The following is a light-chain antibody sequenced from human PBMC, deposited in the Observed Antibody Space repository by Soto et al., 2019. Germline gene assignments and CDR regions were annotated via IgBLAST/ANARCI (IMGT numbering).Light chain of an antibody. J-gene: IGKJ3*01. CDR3: QQYYSTSFT. CDR2: WAS. V-gene: IGKV4-1*01. Sequence: DIVMTQSPDSLAVSLGERATINCKSSQSVLYSSNNKNYLAWYQQKPGQPPKLLIYWASTRESGVPDRFSGSGSGPDFTLTISSLQAEDVAVYYCQQYYSTSFTFGPGTKVDIK. CDR1: QSVLYSSNNKNY.